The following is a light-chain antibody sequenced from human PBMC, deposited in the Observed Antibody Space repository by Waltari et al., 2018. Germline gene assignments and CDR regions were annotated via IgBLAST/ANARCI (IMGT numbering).Light chain of an antibody. V-gene: IGLV3-21*01. J-gene: IGLJ1*01. CDR1: SIGSKS. CDR3: QVWESSSDYYV. Sequence: SYVLTQPPSVSVAPGKTARISCGGNSIGSKSVHWYQQKPGQAPVLVISYDNDRPSGNPDRFSGSKSENTATLTITRVEAGDEADYYCQVWESSSDYYVFGTGTKVTVL. CDR2: YDN.